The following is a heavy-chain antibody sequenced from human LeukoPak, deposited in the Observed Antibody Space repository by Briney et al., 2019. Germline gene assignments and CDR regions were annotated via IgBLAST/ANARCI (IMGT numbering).Heavy chain of an antibody. CDR1: GAAFCGYY. V-gene: IGHV4-34*01. D-gene: IGHD3-22*01. Sequence: SETLSLTGAVYGAAFCGYYWSWIRQPPGKGLEWIGEINHSGSTNYNPSLKSRVTISVDTSKNQFSLKLSSVTAADTAVYYCARVPYYDSWPQFDYWGQGTLVTVSS. J-gene: IGHJ4*02. CDR3: ARVPYYDSWPQFDY. CDR2: INHSGST.